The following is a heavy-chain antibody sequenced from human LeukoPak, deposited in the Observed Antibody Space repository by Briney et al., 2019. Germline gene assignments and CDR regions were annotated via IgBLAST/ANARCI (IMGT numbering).Heavy chain of an antibody. CDR2: ISSSSSTI. D-gene: IGHD6-13*01. J-gene: IGHJ4*02. CDR1: GFTFSSYS. Sequence: GGSLRLSCAASGFTFSSYSMNWVRPAPGKGLEWVSYISSSSSTIYYADSVKGRFTISRDNAKNSLYLQMNSLRAEDTAVYYCARDMSSSGIDYWGQGTLVTVSS. CDR3: ARDMSSSGIDY. V-gene: IGHV3-48*04.